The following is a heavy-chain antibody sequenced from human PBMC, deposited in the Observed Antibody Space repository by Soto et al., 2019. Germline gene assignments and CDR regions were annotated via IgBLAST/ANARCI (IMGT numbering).Heavy chain of an antibody. V-gene: IGHV3-21*01. CDR2: ISSSSSYI. Sequence: GGSLRLSCAASGFTFSSYSMNWVRQAPGKGLEWVSSISSSSSYIYYADSVKGRFTISRDNAKNSLYLQMNSLRAEDTAVYYCARGRIAARPTEFDPWGQGTLVTVYS. CDR3: ARGRIAARPTEFDP. J-gene: IGHJ5*02. CDR1: GFTFSSYS. D-gene: IGHD6-6*01.